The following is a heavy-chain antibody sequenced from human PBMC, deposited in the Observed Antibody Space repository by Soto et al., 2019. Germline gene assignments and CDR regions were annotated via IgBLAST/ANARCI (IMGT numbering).Heavy chain of an antibody. CDR1: GYTFTSDG. V-gene: IGHV1-18*01. CDR2: ISASSGNT. J-gene: IGHJ2*01. CDR3: ARDSQYWYFDL. Sequence: QVQLVQSGAEVKKPGASVKVSCKASGYTFTSDGISWVRQAPRQGLEWMGWISASSGNTNYAQKLQGRVTMTTDTSTSTAYMELRGLRSDDTAVYYCARDSQYWYFDLWGRGTLVTVSS.